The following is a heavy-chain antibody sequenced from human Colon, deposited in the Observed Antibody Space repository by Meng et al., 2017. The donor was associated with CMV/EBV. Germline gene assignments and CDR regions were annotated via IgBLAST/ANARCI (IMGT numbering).Heavy chain of an antibody. CDR3: ATLYGAEDY. J-gene: IGHJ4*02. V-gene: IGHV3-23*01. D-gene: IGHD4/OR15-4a*01. Sequence: LCLSCAASAFTFRNFGMSWVRQALGKGLEWVSHISDSGGSTYYADSVKGRFTISRDNSKNTLYLQMNSLRAEDTAVYYCATLYGAEDYWGQGTLVTVSS. CDR1: AFTFRNFG. CDR2: ISDSGGST.